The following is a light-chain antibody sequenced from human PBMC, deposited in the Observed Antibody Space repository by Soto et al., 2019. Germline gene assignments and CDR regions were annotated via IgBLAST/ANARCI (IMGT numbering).Light chain of an antibody. V-gene: IGLV1-51*01. CDR1: SSNIGNNY. CDR2: DNN. J-gene: IGLJ2*01. CDR3: GTWDSSLSVGVV. Sequence: QAVVTQPPSVSAAPGQKVTISCSGSSSNIGNNYVSWYQQFPGTAPKLLIYDNNKRPSGIPDRFSGSKSGTSATLGITGLQTGDEADYYCGTWDSSLSVGVVFGGGTKLTVL.